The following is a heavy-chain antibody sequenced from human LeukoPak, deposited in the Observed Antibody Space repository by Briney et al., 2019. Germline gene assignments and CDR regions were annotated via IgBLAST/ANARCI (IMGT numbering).Heavy chain of an antibody. CDR1: GGSFSGYY. D-gene: IGHD2-15*01. J-gene: IGHJ4*02. CDR3: ARVKGVVVAATGGYFDY. V-gene: IGHV4-34*01. Sequence: PSETLSLTCAVYGGSFSGYYWSWLRQPPGKGLEWIGEINHSGSTNYNPSLKSRVTISVDTSKNQFSLKLSSVTSADTAVYYWARVKGVVVAATGGYFDYWGQGTLVTVSS. CDR2: INHSGST.